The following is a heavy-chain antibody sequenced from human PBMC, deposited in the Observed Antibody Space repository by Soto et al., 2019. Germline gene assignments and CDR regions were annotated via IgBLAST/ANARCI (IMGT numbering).Heavy chain of an antibody. Sequence: EVQLVESGGGLVKPGGSLRLSCAASGFSFSTSTMNWVRQAPGKGLEFVSSIGRTGIDRYYIDSVKGRFTISRDNAQNSLYLQMNSLRAEDTALYYCGGDDNRRYGGQGTQVTVSS. CDR2: IGRTGIDR. D-gene: IGHD1-1*01. V-gene: IGHV3-21*01. CDR3: GGDDNRRY. CDR1: GFSFSTST. J-gene: IGHJ4*02.